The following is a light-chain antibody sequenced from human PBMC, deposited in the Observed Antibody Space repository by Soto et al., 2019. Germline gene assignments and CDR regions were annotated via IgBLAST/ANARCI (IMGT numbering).Light chain of an antibody. CDR1: QSVSSN. V-gene: IGKV3-20*01. Sequence: ELVMTQSPATLSVSPGERAILSCRASQSVSSNLAWYQQKPGQAPRLLIYGASTRPIGIPARFSGSGSGTDFTLTISRLEPEDFAVYYCQQHGSSPITFGQGTRLEIK. CDR3: QQHGSSPIT. J-gene: IGKJ5*01. CDR2: GAS.